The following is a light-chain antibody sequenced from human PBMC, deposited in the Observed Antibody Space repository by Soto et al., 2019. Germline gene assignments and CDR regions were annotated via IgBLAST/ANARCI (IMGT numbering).Light chain of an antibody. CDR1: SSDVGGYNY. CDR2: DVS. J-gene: IGLJ3*02. V-gene: IGLV2-14*01. CDR3: SSYTSSSTRV. Sequence: QSVLTQPASVSGSPGQSITISCTGTSSDVGGYNYVSWYQQHPGKAPKLMIYDVSNRPSGVSNRFSGSKSGNTASLTISGPQAEDEADYYCSSYTSSSTRVFGGGTKLTVL.